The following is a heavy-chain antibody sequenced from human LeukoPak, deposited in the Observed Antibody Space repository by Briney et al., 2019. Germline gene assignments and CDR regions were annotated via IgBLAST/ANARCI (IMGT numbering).Heavy chain of an antibody. D-gene: IGHD3-9*01. CDR1: GYTFTGYY. CDR2: INPNNGGT. CDR3: ARDREDILTGYDY. Sequence: ASVKVSCKASGYTFTGYYMHWVRQAPGQGLEWMGWINPNNGGTNYAQKFQGRVTMTRDTSISTAYMELSRLRSDDTAAYYCARDREDILTGYDYWGQGTLVTVSS. V-gene: IGHV1-2*02. J-gene: IGHJ4*02.